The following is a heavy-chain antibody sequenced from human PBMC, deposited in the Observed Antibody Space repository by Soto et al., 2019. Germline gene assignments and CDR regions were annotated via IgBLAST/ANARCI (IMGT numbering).Heavy chain of an antibody. V-gene: IGHV4-34*01. CDR3: ARTYSSSRSPFGY. J-gene: IGHJ4*02. D-gene: IGHD6-13*01. Sequence: SETLSLTCAVYGGFFSGYYWSWIRQPPGKGLEWIGEINQSGSTNYNPSLKSRVTISVDTSKNQFSLKLSSVTAADTAVYYCARTYSSSRSPFGYWGQGTLVTVSS. CDR1: GGFFSGYY. CDR2: INQSGST.